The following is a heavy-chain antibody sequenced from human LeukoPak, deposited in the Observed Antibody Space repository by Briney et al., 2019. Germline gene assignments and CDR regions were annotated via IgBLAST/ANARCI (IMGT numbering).Heavy chain of an antibody. D-gene: IGHD3-10*02. CDR2: ISSSGSTI. Sequence: GGSLRLSCAASGFTFSSYEMNWVRQAPGKGLEWVSYISSSGSTIYYADSVKGRFTISRDNAENSLYLQMNSLRAEDTAVYYCAELGITMIGGVWGKGTAVTISS. J-gene: IGHJ6*04. CDR3: AELGITMIGGV. V-gene: IGHV3-48*03. CDR1: GFTFSSYE.